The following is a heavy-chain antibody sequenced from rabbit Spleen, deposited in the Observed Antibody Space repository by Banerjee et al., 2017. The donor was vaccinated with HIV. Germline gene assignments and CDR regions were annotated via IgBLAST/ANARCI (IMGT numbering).Heavy chain of an antibody. V-gene: IGHV1S45*01. CDR2: IRDISGTT. J-gene: IGHJ6*01. Sequence: QEQLVESGGDLVQPEGSLTLTCTASGFSFSSDYDMCWVRQAPGKGLEWIACIRDISGTTDYASWAKGRFTISKTSSTTATLQMTSLAGADTATYFCVRGYDDGPNYIDLWGPGTLVTVS. CDR3: VRGYDDGPNYIDL. D-gene: IGHD1-1*01. CDR1: GFSFSSDYD.